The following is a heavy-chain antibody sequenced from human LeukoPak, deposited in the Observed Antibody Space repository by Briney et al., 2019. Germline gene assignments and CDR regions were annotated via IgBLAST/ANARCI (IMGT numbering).Heavy chain of an antibody. CDR1: GFTFGDYG. J-gene: IGHJ6*02. Sequence: GGSLRLSCAASGFTFGDYGMSWVRQALGKGLEWVSGINWNGGSTGYADSVKGRFTISRDNAKNSLYLQMNSLRAEDTALYHCARMGCSGGSCYGPGYYYGMDVWGQGTTVTVSS. CDR2: INWNGGST. CDR3: ARMGCSGGSCYGPGYYYGMDV. D-gene: IGHD2-15*01. V-gene: IGHV3-20*01.